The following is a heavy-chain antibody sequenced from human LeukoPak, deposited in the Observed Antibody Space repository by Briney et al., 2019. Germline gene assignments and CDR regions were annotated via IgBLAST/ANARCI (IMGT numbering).Heavy chain of an antibody. J-gene: IGHJ4*02. CDR3: AQDYFWSGYFDY. V-gene: IGHV4-38-2*02. CDR1: GYSISSGYY. D-gene: IGHD3-3*01. CDR2: IYHSGNI. Sequence: PSETLSLTCTVSGYSISSGYYWGWIRQPPGKGLEWIGSIYHSGNIYYNPSLKSRVTISVDTSKNQFSLKLSSVTAADTAVYYCAQDYFWSGYFDYWGQGTLVTVSS.